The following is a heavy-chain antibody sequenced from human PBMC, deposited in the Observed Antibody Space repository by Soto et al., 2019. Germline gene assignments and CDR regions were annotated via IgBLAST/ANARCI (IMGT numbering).Heavy chain of an antibody. J-gene: IGHJ4*02. D-gene: IGHD6-19*01. V-gene: IGHV1-69*02. CDR3: ASRTRAVIAVAGED. CDR2: IIPILGIA. CDR1: GGTFSSYT. Sequence: ASVKVSCKASGGTFSSYTISWVRQAPGQGLEWMGRIIPILGIANYAQKFQGRVTITADKSTSTAYMELSSLRSEDTAVYYCASRTRAVIAVAGEDWGQGTLVTVSS.